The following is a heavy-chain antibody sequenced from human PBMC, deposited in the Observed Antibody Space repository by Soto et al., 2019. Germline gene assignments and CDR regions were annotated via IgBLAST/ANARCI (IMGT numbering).Heavy chain of an antibody. CDR3: ARGRDYSKTAY. Sequence: QVQLQESGPGLVRPSQTLSLTCTVTVGSFSTGGPYWSWLRQHTVKGLEWIGSIRDVETTYYNPSLKSRVNMSMDTSKRQLSLDMRSLTVADTAIYFCARGRDYSKTAYWGQGTLVTVSS. V-gene: IGHV4-31*03. J-gene: IGHJ4*02. CDR2: IRDVETT. D-gene: IGHD4-4*01. CDR1: VGSFSTGGPY.